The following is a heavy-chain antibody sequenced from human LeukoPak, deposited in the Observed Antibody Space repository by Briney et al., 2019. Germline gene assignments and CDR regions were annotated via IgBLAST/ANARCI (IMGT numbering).Heavy chain of an antibody. J-gene: IGHJ4*02. CDR1: GFTFSSNY. V-gene: IGHV3-66*01. CDR2: IYSGGST. CDR3: ARVRVDILTGYYDY. Sequence: GGSLRLSCAASGFTFSSNYMSWVRQAPGKGLEWVSVIYSGGSTYYADSVKGRFTISRDNSKNTLYLQMNSLRAEDTAVYYCARVRVDILTGYYDYWGQGTLVTVSS. D-gene: IGHD3-9*01.